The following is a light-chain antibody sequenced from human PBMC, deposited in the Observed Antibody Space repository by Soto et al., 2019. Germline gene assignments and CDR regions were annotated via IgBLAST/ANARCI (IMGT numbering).Light chain of an antibody. Sequence: EIVLTQSPATLSLSPGERATLSCRASQSVSSYLAWYQQKPGQAPRLLIYDSSNRATGIPARFSGSGSGTDFTLTISSLEPEDFAVYYCQKRSNWHRTFGQGTKVEIK. J-gene: IGKJ1*01. CDR2: DSS. CDR3: QKRSNWHRT. CDR1: QSVSSY. V-gene: IGKV3-11*01.